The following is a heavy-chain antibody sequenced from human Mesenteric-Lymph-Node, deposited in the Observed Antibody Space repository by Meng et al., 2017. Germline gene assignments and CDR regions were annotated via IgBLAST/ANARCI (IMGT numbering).Heavy chain of an antibody. CDR2: INPSGGST. CDR3: ARTYGDYPMSHLDYYYGMDV. V-gene: IGHV1-46*01. Sequence: ASVKVSCKASGYTFTSYYMHWVRQAPGQGLEWMGIINPSGGSTSYAQKFQGRVTMTRDTSTSTVYMELSSLRSEDTAVYYCARTYGDYPMSHLDYYYGMDVWGQGTTVTVSS. J-gene: IGHJ6*02. CDR1: GYTFTSYY. D-gene: IGHD4-17*01.